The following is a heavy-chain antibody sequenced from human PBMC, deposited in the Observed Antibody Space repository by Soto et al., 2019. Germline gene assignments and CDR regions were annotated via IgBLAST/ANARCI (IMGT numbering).Heavy chain of an antibody. J-gene: IGHJ4*02. CDR1: GGTFSSYA. D-gene: IGHD3-22*01. CDR3: ASHYYDSSGYDY. CDR2: IIPIFGTA. Sequence: SVKVSCKASGGTFSSYAISWVRQAPGQGLEWMGGIIPIFGTANYAQKFQGRVTITADESTSTDYMELSSLRSEDTAVYYCASHYYDSSGYDYSGQRTLVTVCS. V-gene: IGHV1-69*13.